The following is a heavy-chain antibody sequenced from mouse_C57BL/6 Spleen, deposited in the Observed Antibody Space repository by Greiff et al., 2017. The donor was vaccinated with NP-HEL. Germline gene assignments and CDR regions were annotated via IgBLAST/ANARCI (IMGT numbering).Heavy chain of an antibody. J-gene: IGHJ1*03. V-gene: IGHV1-42*01. CDR3: ARSGGSRRWYFDV. CDR2: INPSTGGT. Sequence: EVKLQESGPELVKPGASVKISCKASGYSFTGYYMNWVKQSPEKSLEWIGEINPSTGGTTYNQKFKAKATLTVDKSSSTAYMQLKSLTSEDSAVYYCARSGGSRRWYFDVWGTGPTVTFSS. D-gene: IGHD1-1*01. CDR1: GYSFTGYY.